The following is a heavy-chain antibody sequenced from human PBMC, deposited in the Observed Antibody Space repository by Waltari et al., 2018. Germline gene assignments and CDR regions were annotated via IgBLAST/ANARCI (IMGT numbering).Heavy chain of an antibody. CDR3: ARSQYYYGSGSYRNLDY. CDR1: GGTFSSYA. J-gene: IGHJ4*02. Sequence: QVQLVQSGAEVKKPGSSVKVSCKASGGTFSSYAIRWVRPAPGQGVEWMGGIIPIFGTANYAQKFQGRVTITTDESTSTAYMELSSLRSEDTAVYYCARSQYYYGSGSYRNLDYWGQGTLVTVSS. V-gene: IGHV1-69*05. CDR2: IIPIFGTA. D-gene: IGHD3-10*01.